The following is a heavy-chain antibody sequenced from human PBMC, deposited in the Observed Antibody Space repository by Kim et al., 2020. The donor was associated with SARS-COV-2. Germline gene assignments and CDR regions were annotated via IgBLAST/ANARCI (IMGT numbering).Heavy chain of an antibody. CDR2: VNTDGSDT. CDR3: TRAKIGINTFDP. Sequence: GGSLRLSCEASGFTFSGFWMDWVRQAPGKGLLWVSRVNTDGSDTAYADSVKGRFTASRDNTKNTPYLQMNGLRADDTAVYYCTRAKIGINTFDPWGQET. J-gene: IGHJ5*02. CDR1: GFTFSGFW. D-gene: IGHD1-1*01. V-gene: IGHV3-74*03.